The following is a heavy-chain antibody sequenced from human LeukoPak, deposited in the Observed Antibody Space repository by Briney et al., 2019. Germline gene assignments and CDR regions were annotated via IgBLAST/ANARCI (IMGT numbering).Heavy chain of an antibody. CDR2: INPNSGGT. V-gene: IGHV1-2*02. Sequence: ASVKVSCKASGYTFTGYYMHWVRPAPGQGLEWMGWINPNSGGTNYAQKFQGRVTMTRDTSISTAYKELSRLRSDDTAVYYCARVGYGSGSYLADYWGQGTLVTVSS. CDR1: GYTFTGYY. J-gene: IGHJ4*02. D-gene: IGHD3-10*01. CDR3: ARVGYGSGSYLADY.